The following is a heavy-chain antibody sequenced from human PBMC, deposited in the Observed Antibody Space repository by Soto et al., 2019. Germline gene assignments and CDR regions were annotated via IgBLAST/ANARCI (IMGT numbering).Heavy chain of an antibody. CDR2: ISGSGGST. CDR3: AKGYGVAGGLHDY. J-gene: IGHJ4*02. Sequence: GGSLRLSYAACGFTFSSYAMSWVRQAPGKGLEWVSAISGSGGSTYYADSVKGRFTISRDNSKNTLYLQMNSLRAEDTAVYYWAKGYGVAGGLHDYWARGTSDPVSS. D-gene: IGHD2-15*01. V-gene: IGHV3-23*01. CDR1: GFTFSSYA.